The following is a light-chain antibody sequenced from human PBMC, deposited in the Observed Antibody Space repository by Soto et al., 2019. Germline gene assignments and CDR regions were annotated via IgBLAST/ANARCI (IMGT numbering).Light chain of an antibody. J-gene: IGKJ5*01. CDR3: QLYGVSSPRIT. CDR2: GAT. CDR1: QTVSASY. Sequence: EIVLTQSPGTLSLSPGEKATLSCRASQTVSASYLAWCQQKPGQAPRLLIYGATNRIIGIPDRFSGSVSGTDFTLTISRLEPEEFAVYYCQLYGVSSPRITFGQGTRLEIK. V-gene: IGKV3-20*01.